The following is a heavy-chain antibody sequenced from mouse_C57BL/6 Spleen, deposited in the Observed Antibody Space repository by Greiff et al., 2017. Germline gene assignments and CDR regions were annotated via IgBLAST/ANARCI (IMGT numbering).Heavy chain of an antibody. CDR2: INPSTGGT. Sequence: EVQLQQSGPELVKPGASVKISCKASGYSFTGYYMNWVKQSPEKSLEWIGEINPSTGGTTYNQKFKAKATLTVDKSSSTAYMHLKSRTSEDSAVYYCARSSGSSIYYAMDYWGQGTSVTVSS. J-gene: IGHJ4*01. CDR3: ARSSGSSIYYAMDY. CDR1: GYSFTGYY. D-gene: IGHD1-1*01. V-gene: IGHV1-42*01.